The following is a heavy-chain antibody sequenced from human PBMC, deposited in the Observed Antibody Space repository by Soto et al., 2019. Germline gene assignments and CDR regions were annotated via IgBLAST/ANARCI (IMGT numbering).Heavy chain of an antibody. D-gene: IGHD1-7*01. Sequence: QVQLVQSGAEVKKPGSSVKVSCKASGDSFSRFAVSWVRQAPGQGLEWMGAITPIFGTTANYAQKFQGRGTITADESTSTGYLEVSSLRSEDTAVYYCARDAKPGTTSYQLDNWGQGTLVTVSS. CDR3: ARDAKPGTTSYQLDN. CDR2: ITPIFGTTA. V-gene: IGHV1-69*01. J-gene: IGHJ4*02. CDR1: GDSFSRFA.